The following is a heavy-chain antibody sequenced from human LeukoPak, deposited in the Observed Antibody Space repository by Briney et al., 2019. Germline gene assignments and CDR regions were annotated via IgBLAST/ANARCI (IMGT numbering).Heavy chain of an antibody. CDR3: ARQGQGTRDNWFDP. Sequence: SETLSLTCAVYGGSFSGYYWSWVRQPPGKGLEWIGEINHSGSTNYNPSLKSRVTISVDTFKNQFSLKLSSVTAADTAVYYCARQGQGTRDNWFDPWGQGTLVTVSS. J-gene: IGHJ5*02. CDR1: GGSFSGYY. D-gene: IGHD1-1*01. V-gene: IGHV4-34*01. CDR2: INHSGST.